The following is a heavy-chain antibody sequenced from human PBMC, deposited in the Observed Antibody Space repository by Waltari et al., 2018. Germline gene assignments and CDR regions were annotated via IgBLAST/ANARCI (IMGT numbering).Heavy chain of an antibody. V-gene: IGHV1-24*01. J-gene: IGHJ4*02. CDR2: IDPEDGET. D-gene: IGHD1-26*01. Sequence: QDQLVQSGAEGTKPGPSVKVPCKVSGETLNDISQTWGGQTQGKGLESRGGIDPEDGETTYAQKFQVRVTMTKDTSTDTAYMVLSSLTSEDTAVYNCATEMSGSGFGYWGQGTLVTVSS. CDR1: GETLNDIS. CDR3: ATEMSGSGFGY.